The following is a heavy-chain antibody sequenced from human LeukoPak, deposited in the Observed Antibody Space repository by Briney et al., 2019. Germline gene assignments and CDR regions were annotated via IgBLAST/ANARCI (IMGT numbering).Heavy chain of an antibody. D-gene: IGHD1/OR15-1a*01. J-gene: IGHJ4*02. CDR3: ARHVEHAAYFRY. Sequence: PSETLSLTCAVAGVPVNDFHWSWIRQSPGRGLEWHGWISDSGTTNYNPSFRSRLAISADTSKSQLSLELTSVTAADTAVYYCARHVEHAAYFRYWGQGSLVTVSS. V-gene: IGHV4-59*08. CDR1: GVPVNDFH. CDR2: ISDSGTT.